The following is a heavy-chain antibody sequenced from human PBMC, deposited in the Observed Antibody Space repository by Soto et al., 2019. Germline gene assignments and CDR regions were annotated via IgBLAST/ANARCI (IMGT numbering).Heavy chain of an antibody. CDR3: ATGGSLDY. D-gene: IGHD3-10*01. V-gene: IGHV3-53*01. CDR2: MYSGGAT. Sequence: PGGSLRLSCAASGFSVSSNYMSWVRQAPGKGLEWVSVMYSGGATYYADSAKGRFTISRDNSNNTVNLQMSSLRAEDTAVYYCATGGSLDYWGKGALGTVSS. J-gene: IGHJ4*02. CDR1: GFSVSSNY.